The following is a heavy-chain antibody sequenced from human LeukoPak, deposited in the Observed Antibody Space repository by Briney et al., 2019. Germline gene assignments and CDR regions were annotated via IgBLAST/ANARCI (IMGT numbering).Heavy chain of an antibody. CDR1: GGSISSSSYY. CDR2: IYYSGST. Sequence: SETLSLTCTVSGGSISSSSYYWGWIRQPPGKGLEWIGSIYYSGSTYYNPSLKSRVTISVDTSKNQFSLKLSSVTAADTAVYYCARDYYGSGSYRFFDIWGQGTMVTVSS. CDR3: ARDYYGSGSYRFFDI. D-gene: IGHD3-10*01. V-gene: IGHV4-39*07. J-gene: IGHJ3*02.